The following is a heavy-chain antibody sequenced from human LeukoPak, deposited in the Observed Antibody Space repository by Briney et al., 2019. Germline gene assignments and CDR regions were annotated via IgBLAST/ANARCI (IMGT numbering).Heavy chain of an antibody. Sequence: SETLSLTCTVSGGSISSSSYYWGWIRQPPGKGLEWIGSNYYSGSTYYNPSLKSRVTISVDTSKNQFSLKLSSVAAADTAVYYCARRYYDSSGNPWDAFDIWGQGTMVTVSS. V-gene: IGHV4-39*01. J-gene: IGHJ3*02. CDR2: NYYSGST. D-gene: IGHD3-22*01. CDR1: GGSISSSSYY. CDR3: ARRYYDSSGNPWDAFDI.